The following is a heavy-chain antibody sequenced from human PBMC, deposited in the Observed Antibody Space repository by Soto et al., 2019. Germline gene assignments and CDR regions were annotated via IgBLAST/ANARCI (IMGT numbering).Heavy chain of an antibody. D-gene: IGHD2-15*01. Sequence: QVQLVQSGTEVKKPGSSVKVSCKTSGGSLSTNPISWVRQAPGQGLEWMGGTGSGTGPGNHAQKFQGRLTVTEEKDTGTVYMELTTLSSEDTAVYYCARRDSGGFFRFSDSWGQGPLVTVSS. J-gene: IGHJ4*02. CDR3: ARRDSGGFFRFSDS. CDR2: TGSGTGPG. V-gene: IGHV1-69*06. CDR1: GGSLSTNP.